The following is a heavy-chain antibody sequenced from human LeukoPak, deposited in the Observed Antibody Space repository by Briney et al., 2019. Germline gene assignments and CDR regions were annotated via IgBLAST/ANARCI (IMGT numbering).Heavy chain of an antibody. CDR3: AIVATIGGYFDY. CDR1: GGSISSSSYY. J-gene: IGHJ4*02. V-gene: IGHV4-39*01. CDR2: IYYSGST. D-gene: IGHD5-12*01. Sequence: SETLSLTCTVSGGSISSSSYYWGWIRQPPGQGLEWIGSIYYSGSTYYNPSLKSRVTISVDTSKNQFSLKLSSVTAADTAVYYCAIVATIGGYFDYWGQGTLVTVSS.